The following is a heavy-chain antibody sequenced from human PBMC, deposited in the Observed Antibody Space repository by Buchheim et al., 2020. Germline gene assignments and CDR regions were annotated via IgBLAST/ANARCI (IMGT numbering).Heavy chain of an antibody. CDR3: ARDFEGTAYYGMDV. D-gene: IGHD1-7*01. CDR2: ISYDGSNK. CDR1: GFTFSSYA. Sequence: QVQLVESGGGVVQPGRSLRLSCAASGFTFSSYAMHWVRQGPGKGLEWVAVISYDGSNKYYADSVKGRFTISRDNSKNTLYLQMNSLRAEDTAVYYCARDFEGTAYYGMDVWGQGTT. J-gene: IGHJ6*02. V-gene: IGHV3-30-3*01.